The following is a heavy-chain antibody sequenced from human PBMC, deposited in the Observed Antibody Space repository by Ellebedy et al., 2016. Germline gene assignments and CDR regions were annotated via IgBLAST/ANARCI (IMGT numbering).Heavy chain of an antibody. CDR1: GFTFSSHW. V-gene: IGHV3-7*01. J-gene: IGHJ4*02. CDR3: ARESGIVGASRGWDFDY. D-gene: IGHD1-26*01. CDR2: INHDGSEK. Sequence: GESLKISCAASGFTFSSHWLSWVPQAPGKGLELVADINHDGSEKHYVDSVKGRFTISRDNAKNSVYLQMNTLRAEDTAVYYCARESGIVGASRGWDFDYWGQGTLVTVSS.